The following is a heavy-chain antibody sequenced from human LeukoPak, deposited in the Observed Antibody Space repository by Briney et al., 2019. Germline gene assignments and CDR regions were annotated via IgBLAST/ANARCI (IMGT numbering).Heavy chain of an antibody. CDR3: ASGRRYSSSWFSRTINWFDP. Sequence: SETLSLTCTVSGGSISSYYWSWIRQPPGKGLEWIGYIYYSGSTNYNPSLKSRVTISVDTSKNQFSLKLSSVTAADTAVYYCASGRRYSSSWFSRTINWFDPWGQGTLVTVSS. CDR1: GGSISSYY. J-gene: IGHJ5*02. D-gene: IGHD6-13*01. CDR2: IYYSGST. V-gene: IGHV4-59*12.